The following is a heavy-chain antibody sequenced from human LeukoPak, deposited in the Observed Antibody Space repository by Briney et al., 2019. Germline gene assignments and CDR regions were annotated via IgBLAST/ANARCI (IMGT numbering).Heavy chain of an antibody. CDR1: GVSISSYY. CDR3: ARVDTQGVPSP. Sequence: SETLSLTCSVSGVSISSYYWSWIRQPAGKGLEGIGYIYSSGKTNYNPSLKSRVTISVDPSKNQFSLKLSSVTAADTAVYYCARVDTQGVPSPWGQGILVTVSS. CDR2: IYSSGKT. D-gene: IGHD3-16*01. J-gene: IGHJ5*02. V-gene: IGHV4-59*08.